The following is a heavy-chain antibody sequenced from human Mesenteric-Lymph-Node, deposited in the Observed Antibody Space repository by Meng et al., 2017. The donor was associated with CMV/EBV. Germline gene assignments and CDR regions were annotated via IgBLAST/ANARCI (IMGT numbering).Heavy chain of an antibody. J-gene: IGHJ4*02. V-gene: IGHV3-23*01. CDR1: GFTFKNYA. CDR3: AKDLMYNWNDGKINS. CDR2: VNGGGAT. D-gene: IGHD1-20*01. Sequence: GGSLRLSCVASGFTFKNYAMSWVRQAPGRRLEWVSTVNGGGATYYSDSAKGRFTISRDNSKNTLYLQMNTLRVEDTAIYYCAKDLMYNWNDGKINSWGPGTLVTVSS.